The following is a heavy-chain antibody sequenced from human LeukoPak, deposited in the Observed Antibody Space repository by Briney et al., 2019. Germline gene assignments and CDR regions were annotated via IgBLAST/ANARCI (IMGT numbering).Heavy chain of an antibody. D-gene: IGHD3-3*01. V-gene: IGHV4-38-2*01. Sequence: SETLSLTCAVSGYSISSGYYWGWIRQPPGKGLEWIGSIYHSGSTYYNPSLKSRVTISVDTSKNQFPLKLSSVTAADTAVYYCARHGVLRFLEWFHWSDPWGQGTLVTVSS. CDR2: IYHSGST. CDR1: GYSISSGYY. J-gene: IGHJ5*02. CDR3: ARHGVLRFLEWFHWSDP.